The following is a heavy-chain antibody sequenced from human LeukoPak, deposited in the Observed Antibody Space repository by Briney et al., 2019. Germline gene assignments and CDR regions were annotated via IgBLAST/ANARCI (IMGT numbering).Heavy chain of an antibody. J-gene: IGHJ4*02. D-gene: IGHD1-26*01. V-gene: IGHV3-74*01. Sequence: PGGSLRLSCAASGFTFSSDWMHWVRQAPGKGLVWVSRINTGGSTTTYADSVKGRFTISRDNAKKTLYLQMNSLRVEDTAVYYCPRGRGGSYHYWGQGTLVTVSS. CDR1: GFTFSSDW. CDR3: PRGRGGSYHY. CDR2: INTGGSTT.